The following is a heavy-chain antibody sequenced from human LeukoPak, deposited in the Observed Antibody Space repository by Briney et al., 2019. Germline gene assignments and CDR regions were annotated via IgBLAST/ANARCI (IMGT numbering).Heavy chain of an antibody. D-gene: IGHD4-17*01. J-gene: IGHJ4*02. CDR2: ISSSGSTI. Sequence: GGSLRLSCAASGFTFSDYYMSWIRQAPGKGLEWVSYISSSGSTIYYADSVKGRFTISRDNSKSTLYLQMNSLRAEDTAVYYCAQMTTLTTAIYWGQGTQVTVSS. CDR1: GFTFSDYY. V-gene: IGHV3-11*01. CDR3: AQMTTLTTAIY.